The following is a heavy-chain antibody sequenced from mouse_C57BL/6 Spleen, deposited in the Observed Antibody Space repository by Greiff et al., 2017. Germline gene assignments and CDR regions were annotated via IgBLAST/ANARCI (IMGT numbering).Heavy chain of an antibody. V-gene: IGHV1-69*01. CDR1: GYTFTSYW. Sequence: QVQLKQPGAELVMPGASVKLSCKASGYTFTSYWMHWVKQRPGQGLEWIGEIDPSDSDTNYNKKFKGKSTLTVDKSSSTAYMQLSSQTSEDSAVYYGARGNYGSSELSMEDRGQGASVTV. D-gene: IGHD1-1*01. CDR3: ARGNYGSSELSMED. J-gene: IGHJ4*01. CDR2: IDPSDSDT.